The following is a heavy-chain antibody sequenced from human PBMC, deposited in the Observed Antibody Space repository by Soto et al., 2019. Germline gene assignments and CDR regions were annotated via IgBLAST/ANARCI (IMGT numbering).Heavy chain of an antibody. V-gene: IGHV4-31*03. D-gene: IGHD6-13*01. Sequence: PSQTLSLTCTVSGGSISSGGYYWSWIRQHPGKGLEWIGYIYYSGSTYYNPSLKSRVTISVDTSKNQFSLKLSSVNAAETAVYYCAGTIAAAGTHDFWGQRTLVIVSS. CDR1: GGSISSGGYY. CDR3: AGTIAAAGTHDF. J-gene: IGHJ4*02. CDR2: IYYSGST.